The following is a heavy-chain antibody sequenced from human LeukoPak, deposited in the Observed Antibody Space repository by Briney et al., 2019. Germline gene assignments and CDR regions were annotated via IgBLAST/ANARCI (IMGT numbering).Heavy chain of an antibody. D-gene: IGHD6-13*01. CDR2: ISGGGGST. CDR1: GFTFSSYA. Sequence: PGGSLRLSCAASGFTFSSYAMSWVRQAPGEGLEWVSVISGGGGSTYYADSVRGRFTVSRDNSRNTLYLQMNSLRAEDTAVYYCAKGGYSSTDGFDIWGQGTMVTVSS. V-gene: IGHV3-23*01. CDR3: AKGGYSSTDGFDI. J-gene: IGHJ3*02.